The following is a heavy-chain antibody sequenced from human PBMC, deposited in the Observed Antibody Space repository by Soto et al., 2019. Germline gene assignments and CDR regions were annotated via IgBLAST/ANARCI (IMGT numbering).Heavy chain of an antibody. D-gene: IGHD2-2*01. Sequence: QVQLVESGGGVVQPGRSLRLSCAASGFTFSSYGMHWVRQAPGKGLEWVAVISYDGSNKYYADSVKGRFTISRDNSKNTLYLQMNRLRAEDTAVYYCAKVGDIVVVPAPYYYYGMDVWGQGTTVTVSS. J-gene: IGHJ6*02. V-gene: IGHV3-30*18. CDR1: GFTFSSYG. CDR2: ISYDGSNK. CDR3: AKVGDIVVVPAPYYYYGMDV.